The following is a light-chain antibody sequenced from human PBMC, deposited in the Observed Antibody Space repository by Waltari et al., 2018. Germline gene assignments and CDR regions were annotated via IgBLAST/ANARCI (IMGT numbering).Light chain of an antibody. Sequence: AIQMTQSPSSLSASVGDRVTITCRASRDSRHDVGWYQLKPGKAPKLLIYAASSLESGVPSRFSGSGSVTDFTLTISNLQPEDYATYYCLQDYLYPLTFGGGTKVEIK. CDR1: RDSRHD. V-gene: IGKV1-6*02. CDR3: LQDYLYPLT. J-gene: IGKJ4*01. CDR2: AAS.